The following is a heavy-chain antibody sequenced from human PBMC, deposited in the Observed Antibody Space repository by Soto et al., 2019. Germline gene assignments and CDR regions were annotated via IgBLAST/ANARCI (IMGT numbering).Heavy chain of an antibody. CDR2: IIPIFGTA. V-gene: IGHV1-69*13. Sequence: SVKVSCKASGGTFSSYAISWVRQAPGQGLEWMGGIIPIFGTANYAQKFQGRVTITADESTSTAYMELSSLRSEDTAVYYCARGYYDFWSGPRGPNWFDPWGQGTLVTVSS. D-gene: IGHD3-3*01. J-gene: IGHJ5*02. CDR3: ARGYYDFWSGPRGPNWFDP. CDR1: GGTFSSYA.